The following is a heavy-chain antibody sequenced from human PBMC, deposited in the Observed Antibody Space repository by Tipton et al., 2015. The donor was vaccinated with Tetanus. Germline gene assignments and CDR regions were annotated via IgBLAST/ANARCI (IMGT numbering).Heavy chain of an antibody. CDR3: ARENGDCGPRYWYFDL. CDR1: GYTFTTYG. D-gene: IGHD2-21*02. J-gene: IGHJ2*01. Sequence: QLVQSGAEVKKPGASVKVSCKPSGYTFTTYGISWVRQAPGQGLEWMGWISPYNENTKYAQKFQGRVTMTTDRSTTTVYMELRTLRSDGTAVYYCARENGDCGPRYWYFDLWGRGTLVTVSS. V-gene: IGHV1-18*01. CDR2: ISPYNENT.